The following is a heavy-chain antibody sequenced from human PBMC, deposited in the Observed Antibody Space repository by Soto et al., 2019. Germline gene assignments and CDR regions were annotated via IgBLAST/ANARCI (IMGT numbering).Heavy chain of an antibody. J-gene: IGHJ4*02. Sequence: QVQLVESGGRVVQPGRSLRLSCAASGFTFSSDGMHWVRQAPGKGLEWVAVISYDGSNKYYADSVKGRFTISRDNSKNTLCLQMNSLRAEDTAVYYCAATWDGYSYGDGVYYFDYWGQGTLVTVSS. V-gene: IGHV3-30*03. CDR1: GFTFSSDG. CDR3: AATWDGYSYGDGVYYFDY. CDR2: ISYDGSNK. D-gene: IGHD5-18*01.